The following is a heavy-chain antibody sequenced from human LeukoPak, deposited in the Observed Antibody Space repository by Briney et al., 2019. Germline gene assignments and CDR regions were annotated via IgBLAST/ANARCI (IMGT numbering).Heavy chain of an antibody. V-gene: IGHV4-34*01. CDR3: ARRKRSGYSSTSCLLNWFDP. Sequence: SETLSLTCAVYGGSFSGYYWSWIRQPPGKGLEWIGEINHSGSTNYNPSLKSRVTISVDTSKNQFSLKLSSVTAADTAVYYCARRKRSGYSSTSCLLNWFDPWGQGNLVTVSS. J-gene: IGHJ5*02. D-gene: IGHD2-2*01. CDR1: GGSFSGYY. CDR2: INHSGST.